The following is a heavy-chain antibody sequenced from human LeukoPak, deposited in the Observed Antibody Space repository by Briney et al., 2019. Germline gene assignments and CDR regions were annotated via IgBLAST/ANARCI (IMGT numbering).Heavy chain of an antibody. CDR2: ISGSGGST. J-gene: IGHJ4*02. D-gene: IGHD3-3*01. Sequence: GGSLRLSCAASGFTFSSYAMSWVRQAPGKGLEWVSAISGSGGSTYYADSVKGRFTISRDNAKNSLYLQMNSLRAEDTAVYYCARAPEWPNYFDYWGQGTLVTVSS. V-gene: IGHV3-23*01. CDR1: GFTFSSYA. CDR3: ARAPEWPNYFDY.